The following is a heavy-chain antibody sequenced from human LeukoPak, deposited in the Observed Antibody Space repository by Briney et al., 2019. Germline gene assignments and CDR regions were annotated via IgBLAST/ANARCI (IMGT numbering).Heavy chain of an antibody. CDR3: ARQTGSGLFILP. V-gene: IGHV4-39*01. D-gene: IGHD3/OR15-3a*01. J-gene: IGHJ4*02. CDR1: GVSISSSNSY. CDR2: IYYSGNT. Sequence: PSETLSLTCTVSGVSISSSNSYWGWIRQPPGKGLEWIGSIYYSGNTYYNASLKSQVSISIDTSKNRFSLKLTSVTAADTAVYYCARQTGSGLFILPGGQGTLVTVSS.